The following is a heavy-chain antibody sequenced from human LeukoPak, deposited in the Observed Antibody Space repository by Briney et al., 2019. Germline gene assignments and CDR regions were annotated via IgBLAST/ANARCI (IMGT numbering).Heavy chain of an antibody. D-gene: IGHD4-23*01. J-gene: IGHJ3*02. CDR3: ARESRREVVTRGAFDI. Sequence: SETLSLTCTVSGGSISSYYWSWIRQPPGKGLEWIGYIYYSGSTNYNPSLKSRVAISVDTSKNQFSLKLSSVTAADTAVYYCARESRREVVTRGAFDIWGQGTMVTVSS. CDR2: IYYSGST. V-gene: IGHV4-59*01. CDR1: GGSISSYY.